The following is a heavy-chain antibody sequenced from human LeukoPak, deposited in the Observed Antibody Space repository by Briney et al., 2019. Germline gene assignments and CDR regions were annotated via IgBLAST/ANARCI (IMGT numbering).Heavy chain of an antibody. Sequence: ASVTVSCKASGGTFSNYAISWVRQAPGQGLEWMGGIIPIFGTANYAQKFQGRVTITTDESTSTVYMEVSSVRFEDTAVYYCAKDRASSSWSRDAFDIWGQGTVVTVSS. CDR2: IIPIFGTA. CDR1: GGTFSNYA. J-gene: IGHJ3*02. V-gene: IGHV1-69*05. CDR3: AKDRASSSWSRDAFDI. D-gene: IGHD6-13*01.